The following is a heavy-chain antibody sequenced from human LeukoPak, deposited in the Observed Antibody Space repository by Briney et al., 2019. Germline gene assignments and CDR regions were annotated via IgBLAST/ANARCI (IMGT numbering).Heavy chain of an antibody. CDR3: ARRERLRGYCSNGECYRYALDI. J-gene: IGHJ3*02. CDR2: TLISGST. Sequence: PSETLSLTCTVSGDSIGSYYWTWNRQPPGKGLEWIGNTLISGSTNYTTSLKSRITISVDPSKNQFSLKLNSVTAADTAVYYCARRERLRGYCSNGECYRYALDIWGQGTMVTVSS. CDR1: GDSIGSYY. D-gene: IGHD2-8*01. V-gene: IGHV4-4*09.